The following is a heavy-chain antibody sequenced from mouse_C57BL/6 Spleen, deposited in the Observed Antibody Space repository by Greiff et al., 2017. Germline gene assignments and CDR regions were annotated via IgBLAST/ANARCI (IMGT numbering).Heavy chain of an antibody. J-gene: IGHJ4*01. D-gene: IGHD1-1*01. V-gene: IGHV1-74*01. CDR3: APYYGSSYYYAMDY. CDR2: IHPSDSDT. Sequence: QVQLQQPGAELVKPGASVKVSCKASGYTFTSYWMHWVKQRPGQGLEWIGRIHPSDSDTNSNQKFKGKATLTVDKSSSTAYMQLSSLRAEDSAVYYCAPYYGSSYYYAMDYWGQGTSVTVSS. CDR1: GYTFTSYW.